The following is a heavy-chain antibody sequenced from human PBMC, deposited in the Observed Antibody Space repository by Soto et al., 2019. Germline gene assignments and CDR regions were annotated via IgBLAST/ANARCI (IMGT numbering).Heavy chain of an antibody. D-gene: IGHD3-3*01. J-gene: IGHJ5*02. V-gene: IGHV4-34*01. CDR2: INHSGST. CDR1: GGSFSGYY. Sequence: SETLSLTCAVYGGSFSGYYWSWIRQPQGKGLEWIGEINHSGSTNYNPSLKSRVTISVDTSKNQFSLKLSSVTAADTAVYYCARGPNGYDFWSGYYRGNWFDPWGQGTLVTVS. CDR3: ARGPNGYDFWSGYYRGNWFDP.